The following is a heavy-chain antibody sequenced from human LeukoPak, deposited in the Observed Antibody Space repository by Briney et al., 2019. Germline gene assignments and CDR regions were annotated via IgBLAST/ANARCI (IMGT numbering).Heavy chain of an antibody. D-gene: IGHD2-2*01. CDR1: GYTFTSYY. V-gene: IGHV1-8*02. CDR3: ARVSGYCSSTSCFHYYYGMDV. Sequence: ASVKVSCKASGYTFTSYYMHWVRQAPGQGLEWMGWMNPNSGNTGYAQKFQGRVTMTRNTSISTAYMELSSLRSGDTAVYYCARVSGYCSSTSCFHYYYGMDVWGQGTTVTVSS. CDR2: MNPNSGNT. J-gene: IGHJ6*02.